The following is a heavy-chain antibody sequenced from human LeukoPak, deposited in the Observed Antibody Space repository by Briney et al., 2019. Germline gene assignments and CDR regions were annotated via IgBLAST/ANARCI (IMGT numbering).Heavy chain of an antibody. Sequence: PGGSLISCAASGFTVSSNYMSWVRRAPEKGLEWVSVIYSGGGTKYADSVKGIFTISRDSSKNTLYLQMNSLRAEDTAVYYCAGGPSYGPFDYWGQGTLVTVSS. CDR1: GFTVSSNY. V-gene: IGHV3-66*01. CDR3: AGGPSYGPFDY. J-gene: IGHJ4*02. CDR2: IYSGGGT. D-gene: IGHD3-10*01.